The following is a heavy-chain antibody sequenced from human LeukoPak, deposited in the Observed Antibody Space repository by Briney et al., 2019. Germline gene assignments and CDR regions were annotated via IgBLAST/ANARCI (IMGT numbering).Heavy chain of an antibody. CDR1: GYSFANYW. D-gene: IGHD3-10*01. CDR3: ARGLSITMVRD. J-gene: IGHJ4*02. Sequence: GESLKIPCKGSGYSFANYWIDWVRQVPGKGLEWMGIIFPGDSDTRYSPSFQGQVTISADKSISTAYLQWSSLKASDTAMYYCARGLSITMVRDWGQGTLVTVSS. V-gene: IGHV5-51*01. CDR2: IFPGDSDT.